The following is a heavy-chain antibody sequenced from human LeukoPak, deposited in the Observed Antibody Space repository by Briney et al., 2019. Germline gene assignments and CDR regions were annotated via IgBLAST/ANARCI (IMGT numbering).Heavy chain of an antibody. Sequence: ASVNVSCKASGYTFTGYYMHWVRQAPGQGLEWMGWINPNIVDTNYAQKFQGRVTMTRDTSISTAYMELSRLRSDDTAVYYCARDDVLRFLEWLSPSYNWFDPWGQGTLVTVSS. V-gene: IGHV1-2*02. D-gene: IGHD3-3*01. CDR3: ARDDVLRFLEWLSPSYNWFDP. CDR2: INPNIVDT. J-gene: IGHJ5*02. CDR1: GYTFTGYY.